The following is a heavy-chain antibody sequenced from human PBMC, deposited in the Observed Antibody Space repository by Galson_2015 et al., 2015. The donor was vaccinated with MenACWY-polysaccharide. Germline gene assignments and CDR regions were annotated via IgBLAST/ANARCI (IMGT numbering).Heavy chain of an antibody. J-gene: IGHJ4*02. CDR3: VKPSDRSGYYSYFDY. CDR2: ISDSGYST. V-gene: IGHV3-23*01. CDR1: GFTFSNYA. D-gene: IGHD3-22*01. Sequence: SLRLSCAASGFTFSNYAMSWVRQAPGKGLEWVSSISDSGYSTYYADSVKGRFTISRDNSKYTVYLQMNNLRAEATAIYYCVKPSDRSGYYSYFDYWGQGTLVTVSS.